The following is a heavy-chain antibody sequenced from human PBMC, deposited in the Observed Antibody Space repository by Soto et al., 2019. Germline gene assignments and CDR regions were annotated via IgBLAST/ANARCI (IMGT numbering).Heavy chain of an antibody. Sequence: GASVKVSCKSSGYSFTGYYMHWVRQAPGQGLEWMGWINPNSGGTNYAQKFQGRVTMTRDTSISTAYMELSRLRSDDTAVYYCARDQSYCSGGSCYSALNNSDYWGQGTLVTVSS. CDR3: ARDQSYCSGGSCYSALNNSDY. CDR2: INPNSGGT. CDR1: GYSFTGYY. V-gene: IGHV1-2*02. D-gene: IGHD2-15*01. J-gene: IGHJ4*02.